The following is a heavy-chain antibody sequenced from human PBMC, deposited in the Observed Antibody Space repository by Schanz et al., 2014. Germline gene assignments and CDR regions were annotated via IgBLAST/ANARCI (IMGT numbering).Heavy chain of an antibody. D-gene: IGHD3-10*01. CDR3: ARVPYGSGSYWDY. CDR1: GFTLSNSD. J-gene: IGHJ4*02. CDR2: IGYLGDT. V-gene: IGHV3-13*01. Sequence: EGQLAESGGGLVQPGGSLRLSCAASGFTLSNSDMHWVRQGTGKGLEWVSTIGYLGDTYYPDSVKGRFTISRENAKNSLYLQMNSLRAGDTAVYYCARVPYGSGSYWDYWGQGTLVTVSS.